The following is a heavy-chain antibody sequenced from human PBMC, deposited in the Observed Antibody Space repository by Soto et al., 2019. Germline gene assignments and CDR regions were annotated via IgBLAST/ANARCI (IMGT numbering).Heavy chain of an antibody. CDR1: GGSISSIDFY. CDR3: ARXXXXXXXGGFLIRGAFDV. J-gene: IGHJ3*01. Sequence: QVQLQESGPGLVKPSQTLSLTCSVSGGSISSIDFYWTWIRQRPGKGLEWIGNIYYRGNTYYNPSLKSRITISLDTAKNQFSLKLSSVTAADTAVYYCARXXXXXXXGGFLIRGAFDVWGQGTSVTVSS. CDR2: IYYRGNT. D-gene: IGHD2-15*01. V-gene: IGHV4-31*03.